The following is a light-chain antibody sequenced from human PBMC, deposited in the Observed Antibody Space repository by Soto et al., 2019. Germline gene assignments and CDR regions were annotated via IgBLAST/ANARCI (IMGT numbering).Light chain of an antibody. J-gene: IGKJ4*01. V-gene: IGKV3-20*01. CDR2: GAS. Sequence: EIVLTQSPGTLSLSPGERATLSCRASQTIRSNYLAWYQQRPGQAPRLLIYGASSRATGIPDRFSGSGSGTDFTLTITRLEPEEVAVYYCQQYTNSPRTFGGGTKVEIK. CDR3: QQYTNSPRT. CDR1: QTIRSNY.